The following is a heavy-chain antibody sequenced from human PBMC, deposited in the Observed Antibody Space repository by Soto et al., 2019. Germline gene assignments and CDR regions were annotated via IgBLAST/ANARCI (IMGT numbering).Heavy chain of an antibody. Sequence: QVQLVQSGAEVKKPGSSVKVSCKASGGTFSRYGISWVRQAPGQGLEWMGGIIPIFGTANYAQKFQGRVKITADEPTSTAYMELSSLRSEDTAVYYCASQTGTTGNYYYGMDVWGQGTTVTVSS. D-gene: IGHD1-1*01. CDR3: ASQTGTTGNYYYGMDV. CDR2: IIPIFGTA. V-gene: IGHV1-69*12. CDR1: GGTFSRYG. J-gene: IGHJ6*02.